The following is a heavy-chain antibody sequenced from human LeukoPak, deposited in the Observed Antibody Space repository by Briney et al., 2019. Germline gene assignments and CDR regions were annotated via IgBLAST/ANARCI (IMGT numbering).Heavy chain of an antibody. CDR3: ARVGAQPRDAFDI. V-gene: IGHV1-18*01. CDR1: GYTFTNYA. D-gene: IGHD1-26*01. CDR2: ISAYNGNT. Sequence: ASVKVSCKASGYTFTNYAVSWVRQAPGQGLEWMGWISAYNGNTNYAQKLQGRVTMTTDTSTSTAYMELRSLRSDDTAVYYCARVGAQPRDAFDIWGQGTMVTVSS. J-gene: IGHJ3*02.